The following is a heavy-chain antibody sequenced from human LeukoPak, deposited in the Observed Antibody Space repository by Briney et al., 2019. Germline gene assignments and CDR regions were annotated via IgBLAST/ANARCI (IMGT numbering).Heavy chain of an antibody. CDR1: GFTFRGYW. J-gene: IGHJ4*02. CDR2: INSDGSST. CDR3: ARESPYCSSSSCYRPAAS. Sequence: PGGSLRLSCAASGFTFRGYWMHWARHAPGKGLVWVSRINSDGSSTSYADSVKGRFTISRDNAKNTLYLQMNSLRAEDTAVYFCARESPYCSSSSCYRPAASWGQGTLVTVSS. D-gene: IGHD2-2*01. V-gene: IGHV3-74*01.